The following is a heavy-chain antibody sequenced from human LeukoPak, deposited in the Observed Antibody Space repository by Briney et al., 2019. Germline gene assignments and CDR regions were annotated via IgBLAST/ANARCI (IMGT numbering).Heavy chain of an antibody. CDR3: AKLVYCGGDCSPFDH. D-gene: IGHD2-21*02. CDR2: INQDGRVK. J-gene: IGHJ4*02. CDR1: GFTFDKYW. V-gene: IGHV3-7*01. Sequence: GGSLRLSCATSGFTFDKYWMDWVRQAPGKGLEWVAQINQDGRVKHYVDSVKGRFTISRDKSKNTLYLQMNSLRADDTAVYYCAKLVYCGGDCSPFDHWGQGTLVTVSS.